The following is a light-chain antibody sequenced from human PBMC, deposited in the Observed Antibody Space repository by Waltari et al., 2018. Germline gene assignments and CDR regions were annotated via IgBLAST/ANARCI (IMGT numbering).Light chain of an antibody. CDR1: SSDVGGYTY. J-gene: IGLJ3*02. CDR2: EVS. CDR3: SSYADNNTWV. V-gene: IGLV2-8*01. Sequence: QSALTQPPSASGSPGQSVTISRTGTSSDVGGYTYVSWYQQHPGKAPKVMIYEVSKRPSGIPDRFSGSKSGNTASLTVSGLQAEDEADYHCSSYADNNTWVFGGGTKLTVL.